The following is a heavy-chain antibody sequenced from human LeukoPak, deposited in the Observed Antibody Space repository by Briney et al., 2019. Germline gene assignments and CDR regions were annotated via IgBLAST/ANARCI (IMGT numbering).Heavy chain of an antibody. V-gene: IGHV3-53*01. Sequence: GWSLRLSCAASGFTVSNKYMTWVRQAPGKGLEWVSLIYSDGRTYYADSVKGRCTISRDNSKNSLYLQMNSLRVEDTAVYFCARGLSLSGYLDAFDIWGQGTMVTVSS. J-gene: IGHJ3*02. D-gene: IGHD3-22*01. CDR3: ARGLSLSGYLDAFDI. CDR1: GFTVSNKY. CDR2: IYSDGRT.